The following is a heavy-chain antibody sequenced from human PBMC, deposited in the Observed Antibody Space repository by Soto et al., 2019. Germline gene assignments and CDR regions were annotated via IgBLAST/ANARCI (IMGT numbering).Heavy chain of an antibody. CDR3: ARAPYYYDTSGYYYAHFDX. V-gene: IGHV4-38-2*01. D-gene: IGHD3-22*01. Sequence: PSETLSLTCAVSGFSISSVYYWGWIRQPPGKGLEWIWSSHHSGSTYYNTSLKSRVTISIDTSKNSFSLKLNSVTAADTAVYYCARAPYYYDTSGYYYAHFDXWGQGTLVTVSX. J-gene: IGHJ4*02. CDR2: SHHSGST. CDR1: GFSISSVYY.